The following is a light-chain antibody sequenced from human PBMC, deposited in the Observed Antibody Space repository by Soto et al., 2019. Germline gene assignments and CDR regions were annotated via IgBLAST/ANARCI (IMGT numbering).Light chain of an antibody. J-gene: IGLJ1*01. CDR2: GNT. CDR3: QSYDISLSVSYV. Sequence: QSVLTQPPSVSGAPGQSVTISCTGSSSNIGAGYDVHWYQQLPGTAPKLLIYGNTNRPSGVPDRFSGSKSGTSASLAITGLQAEDEADYYCQSYDISLSVSYVFGTGTKVTVL. CDR1: SSNIGAGYD. V-gene: IGLV1-40*01.